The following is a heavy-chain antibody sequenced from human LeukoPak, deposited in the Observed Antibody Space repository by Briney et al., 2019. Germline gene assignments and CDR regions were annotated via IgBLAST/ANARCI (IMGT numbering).Heavy chain of an antibody. D-gene: IGHD6-13*01. CDR2: ISYDGSNK. J-gene: IGHJ6*04. V-gene: IGHV3-30*18. Sequence: GRSLRLACAASGFTFSSYGMHWVRQAPGKGLAWVAVISYDGSNKYYADSVKGRFTISRDNSKNTLYLQMNSLRAEDTAVYYCAKDIAPRLGSSFLMDVWGKGTTVTVSS. CDR1: GFTFSSYG. CDR3: AKDIAPRLGSSFLMDV.